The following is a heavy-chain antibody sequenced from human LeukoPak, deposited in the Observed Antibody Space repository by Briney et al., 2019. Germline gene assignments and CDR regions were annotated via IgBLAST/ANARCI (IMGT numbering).Heavy chain of an antibody. Sequence: GSSVKVSCKASGGTFSSYAISWVRQAPGQGLEWMGGIIPIFGTANYAQKFQGRVTITADESTSTAYMELSSLRSEDTAVYFCARVFADYGSGSYIDSWGQGTLVTVSS. CDR2: IIPIFGTA. V-gene: IGHV1-69*01. CDR1: GGTFSSYA. J-gene: IGHJ4*02. D-gene: IGHD3-10*01. CDR3: ARVFADYGSGSYIDS.